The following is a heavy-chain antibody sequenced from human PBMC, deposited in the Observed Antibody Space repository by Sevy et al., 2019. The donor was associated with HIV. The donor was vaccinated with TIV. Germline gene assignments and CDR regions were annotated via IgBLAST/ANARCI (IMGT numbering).Heavy chain of an antibody. CDR1: GGSVSSDTYY. V-gene: IGHV4-61*01. CDR3: TRVGGLTDYGMDV. J-gene: IGHJ6*02. Sequence: SETLSLTCTVSGGSVSSDTYYWTWNRQPPGKGLEFIGYIYYNVRINYNPSLKSRVTISVDTSKNQFSLNVTSVTAADTAVYYCTRVGGLTDYGMDVWGQGTTVTVSS. CDR2: IYYNVRI. D-gene: IGHD1-26*01.